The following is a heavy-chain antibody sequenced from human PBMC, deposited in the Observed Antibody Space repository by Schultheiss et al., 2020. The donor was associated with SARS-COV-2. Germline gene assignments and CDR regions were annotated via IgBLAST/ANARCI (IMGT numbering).Heavy chain of an antibody. CDR1: GFSLSTSGVG. V-gene: IGHV2-70*12. CDR2: IDWDGDK. Sequence: SGPTLVKPTQTLTLTCTFSGFSLSTSGVGVGWIRQPPGKALEWLALIDWDGDKYYSTSLKTRLTISKDTSKNQVVLTMTNMDPVDTATYYCAHHAGYCTSSTCYKWGDFYYYYGVDVWGEGTTVTVSS. D-gene: IGHD2-2*02. J-gene: IGHJ6*04. CDR3: AHHAGYCTSSTCYKWGDFYYYYGVDV.